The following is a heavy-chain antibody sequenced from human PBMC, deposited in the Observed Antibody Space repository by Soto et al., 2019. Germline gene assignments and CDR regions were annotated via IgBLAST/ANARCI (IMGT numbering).Heavy chain of an antibody. CDR1: GFTFSDYP. D-gene: IGHD3-22*01. J-gene: IGHJ4*02. CDR2: ISSSSSYT. CDR3: ATGQYYYDSSGYYYS. V-gene: IGHV3-11*05. Sequence: QVQLVESGGGLVKPGGSLRLSCAASGFTFSDYPMSWIRQAPGKGLEWVSYISSSSSYTNYADSVKGRFTISRDNAKNSLYLQMNSLRAEDTAVYYCATGQYYYDSSGYYYSWGQGTLVTVSS.